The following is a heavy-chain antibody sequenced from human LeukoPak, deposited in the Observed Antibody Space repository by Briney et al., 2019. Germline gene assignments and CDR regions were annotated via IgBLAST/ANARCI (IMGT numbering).Heavy chain of an antibody. CDR1: GFTFSSYE. CDR2: ISSSGSTI. CDR3: ARWYGSGLYYYYGMDV. Sequence: PGGSLRLSCAASGFTFSSYEMNWVRQAPGKGLEWVSYISSSGSTIYYADSVKGRFTISRDNAKNSLYLQMNSLRAEDTAVYYCARWYGSGLYYYYGMDVWGQGPRSPSP. D-gene: IGHD2-15*01. J-gene: IGHJ6*02. V-gene: IGHV3-48*03.